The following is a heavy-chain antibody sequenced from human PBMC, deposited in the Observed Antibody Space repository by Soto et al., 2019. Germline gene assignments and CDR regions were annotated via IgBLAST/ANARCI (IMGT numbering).Heavy chain of an antibody. V-gene: IGHV2-5*02. J-gene: IGHJ4*02. Sequence: QITLTESGPTLVKPTQTLTLTCTFSGFSFSTSAVGVGWIRQPPGKALEWLALIYWDDDKRYSPFLKSRLTITKETTTNQVALTMTNMAPVDTGTYYCTHLCWAASGTRHYFDNWGQGTLVNVSS. D-gene: IGHD6-13*01. CDR3: THLCWAASGTRHYFDN. CDR2: IYWDDDK. CDR1: GFSFSTSAVG.